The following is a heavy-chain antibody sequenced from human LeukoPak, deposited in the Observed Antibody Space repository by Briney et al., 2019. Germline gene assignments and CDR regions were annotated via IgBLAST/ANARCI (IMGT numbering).Heavy chain of an antibody. CDR3: AREGGRLRNTYYFDY. CDR1: GGTFSSYA. Sequence: SVKVSCKASGGTFSSYAISWVRQAPGQGLEWMGGIIPIFGTANYAQKFQGRVTITADESTSTAYMELSSLRSEDTAVYYCAREGGRLRNTYYFDYWGQGTLVTVSS. J-gene: IGHJ4*02. D-gene: IGHD2-2*02. V-gene: IGHV1-69*01. CDR2: IIPIFGTA.